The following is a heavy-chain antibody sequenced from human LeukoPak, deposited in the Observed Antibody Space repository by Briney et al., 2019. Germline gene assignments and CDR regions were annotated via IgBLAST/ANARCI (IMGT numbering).Heavy chain of an antibody. Sequence: ASVKVSCKASGYTFTSYYMHWVRQAPGQGLKWMGIINPSGGSTSYAQKFQGRVTMTRDTSTSTVYMELSSLRSEDTAVYYCARDPSVDTAMAPDNWFDPWGQGTLVTVSS. V-gene: IGHV1-46*01. D-gene: IGHD5-18*01. CDR1: GYTFTSYY. CDR3: ARDPSVDTAMAPDNWFDP. J-gene: IGHJ5*02. CDR2: INPSGGST.